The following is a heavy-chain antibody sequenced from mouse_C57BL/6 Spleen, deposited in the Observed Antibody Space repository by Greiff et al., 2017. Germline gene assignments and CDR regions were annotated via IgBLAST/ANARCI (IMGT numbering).Heavy chain of an antibody. J-gene: IGHJ2*01. CDR3: ARRGTTLVALDY. Sequence: QVQLKQPGAELVMPGASVKLSCKASGYTFTSYWMHWVKQRPGQGLEWIGEIDPSDSYTNYNQKFKGKSTLTVDKSSSTAYMQLSSLTSEDAAVYYCARRGTTLVALDYWGQGTTLTVSS. D-gene: IGHD1-1*01. CDR2: IDPSDSYT. V-gene: IGHV1-69*01. CDR1: GYTFTSYW.